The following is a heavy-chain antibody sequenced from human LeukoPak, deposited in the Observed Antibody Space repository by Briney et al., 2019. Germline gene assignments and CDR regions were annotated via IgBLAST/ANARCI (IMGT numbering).Heavy chain of an antibody. CDR1: GFTFSSYE. CDR2: ISSSGSTI. CDR3: AKDRASSWRYFDL. J-gene: IGHJ2*01. Sequence: GGSLRLSCAASGFTFSSYEMNWVRQAPGKGLEWVSYISSSGSTIYYADSVKGRFTISRDNSKNTLYLQMNSLTTEDTAVYYCAKDRASSWRYFDLWGRGTLVTVSS. V-gene: IGHV3-48*03. D-gene: IGHD1-26*01.